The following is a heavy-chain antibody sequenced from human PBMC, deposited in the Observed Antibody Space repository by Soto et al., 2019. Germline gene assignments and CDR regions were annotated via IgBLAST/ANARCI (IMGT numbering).Heavy chain of an antibody. CDR1: GFTFSNYE. D-gene: IGHD1-26*01. CDR2: ISSSGSAV. V-gene: IGHV3-48*03. CDR3: AKEATNINNFDY. J-gene: IGHJ4*02. Sequence: LRLSCAASGFTFSNYEMNWVRQAPGKGLEWLSYISSSGSAVYYAGSVKGRFTISRDNAKKSLFLQMNSLRAEDTAVYYCAKEATNINNFDYWGQGALVTVSS.